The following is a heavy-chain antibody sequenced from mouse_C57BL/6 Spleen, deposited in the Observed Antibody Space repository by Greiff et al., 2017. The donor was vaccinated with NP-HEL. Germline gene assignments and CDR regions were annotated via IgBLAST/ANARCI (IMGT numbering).Heavy chain of an antibody. Sequence: VKLMESGPELVKPGASVKISCKASGYAFSSSWMNWVKQRPGKGLEWIGRIYPGDGDTNYNGKFKGKATLTADKSSSTAYMQLSSLTSEDSAVYFCARPYDYDGGYYFDYWGQGTTLTVSS. CDR1: GYAFSSSW. D-gene: IGHD2-4*01. J-gene: IGHJ2*01. CDR3: ARPYDYDGGYYFDY. V-gene: IGHV1-82*01. CDR2: IYPGDGDT.